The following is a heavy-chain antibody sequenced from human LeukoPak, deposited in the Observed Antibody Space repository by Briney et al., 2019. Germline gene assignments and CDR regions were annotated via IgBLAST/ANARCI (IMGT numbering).Heavy chain of an antibody. CDR3: ARGLYYYDSSGYYYDWYFDL. CDR2: ISYDGSNK. D-gene: IGHD3-22*01. V-gene: IGHV3-30*04. Sequence: GRSLRLSCAASGFTFSSYAMHWVRQAPGKGLEWVAVISYDGSNKYYADSVKGRFTISRDNSKNTLYLQMNSLRAEDTAVYYCARGLYYYDSSGYYYDWYFDLWGRGTLVTVSS. J-gene: IGHJ2*01. CDR1: GFTFSSYA.